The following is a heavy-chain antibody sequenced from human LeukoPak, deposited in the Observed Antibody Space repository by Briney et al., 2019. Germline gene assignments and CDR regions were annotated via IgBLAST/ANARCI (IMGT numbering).Heavy chain of an antibody. D-gene: IGHD6-19*01. CDR1: GFTVSSNY. J-gene: IGHJ4*02. Sequence: GGSLRLSCAASGFTVSSNYMSWVRQAPGKELEWVSIIYSGGGTFYADSVKGRFTFSRDNSKNTLYLQMNNLRAEDTAVYYCARVTLSGGPVAAYFDYWGQGTLVTVSS. CDR2: IYSGGGT. CDR3: ARVTLSGGPVAAYFDY. V-gene: IGHV3-53*01.